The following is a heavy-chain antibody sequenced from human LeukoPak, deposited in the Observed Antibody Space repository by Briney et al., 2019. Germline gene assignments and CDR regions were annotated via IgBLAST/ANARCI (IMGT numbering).Heavy chain of an antibody. J-gene: IGHJ5*02. D-gene: IGHD3-10*01. CDR2: INHSGST. V-gene: IGHV4-34*01. CDR3: ARALWFGELPSQP. Sequence: PSETLSLTCAVYGGSFSGYYWSWIRQPPGKGLEWIGEINHSGSTNYNPSLKSRVTISVDTSKNQFSLKLSSVTAADTAVYYCARALWFGELPSQPGGQGTLVTVSS. CDR1: GGSFSGYY.